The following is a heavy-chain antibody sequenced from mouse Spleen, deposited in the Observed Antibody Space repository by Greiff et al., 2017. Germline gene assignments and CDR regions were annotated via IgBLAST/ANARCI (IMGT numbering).Heavy chain of an antibody. CDR1: GFSLTSYG. CDR2: IWGGGST. D-gene: IGHD2-1*01. V-gene: IGHV2-6*01. CDR3: ASLYYGNYVGAMDY. J-gene: IGHJ4*01. Sequence: QVQLKQSGPGLVAPSQSLSITCTVSGFSLTSYGVDWVRQSPGKGLEWLGVIWGGGSTNYNSALKSRLSISKDNSKSQVFLKMNSLQTDDTAMYYCASLYYGNYVGAMDYWGQGTSVTVSS.